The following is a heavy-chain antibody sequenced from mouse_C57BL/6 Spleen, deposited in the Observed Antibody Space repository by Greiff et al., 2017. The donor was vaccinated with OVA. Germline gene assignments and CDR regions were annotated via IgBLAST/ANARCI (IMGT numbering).Heavy chain of an antibody. CDR2: INPSSGYT. CDR3: ARRSLNYYGSLDY. V-gene: IGHV1-4*01. CDR1: GYTFTSYT. D-gene: IGHD1-1*01. J-gene: IGHJ2*01. Sequence: VQLQESGAELARPGASVKMSCKASGYTFTSYTMHWVKQRPGQGLEWIGYINPSSGYTKYNQKFKDKATLTADKSSSTAYMQLSSLTSEDSAVYYCARRSLNYYGSLDYWGQGTTLTVSS.